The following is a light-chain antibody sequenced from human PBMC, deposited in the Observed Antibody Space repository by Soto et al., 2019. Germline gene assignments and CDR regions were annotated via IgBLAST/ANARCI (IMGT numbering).Light chain of an antibody. Sequence: DIEMTESPSSLSSSVGYRVTITCRARQSISNYLNWYQLKPGKAPKLLIYAASTLQTGVPSRFSGSGSGTDFTLTISSLQPEDSASYYCQQSYSSLATFGGGTKVDI. CDR1: QSISNY. CDR3: QQSYSSLAT. V-gene: IGKV1-39*01. J-gene: IGKJ4*01. CDR2: AAS.